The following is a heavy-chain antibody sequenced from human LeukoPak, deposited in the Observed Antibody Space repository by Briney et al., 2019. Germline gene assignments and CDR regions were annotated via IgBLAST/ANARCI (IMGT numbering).Heavy chain of an antibody. CDR2: IYTDGRRT. J-gene: IGHJ4*02. CDR1: GFTFSVYW. V-gene: IGHV3-74*01. Sequence: GGSLRPSCAASGFTFSVYWMHWVRQAPGKALEWVSLIYTDGRRTSYADSVKGRFTISKDSAKNTLFLQMNSLRADDTAVYYCARARVFWSGSPFWGQGTLVTVSS. D-gene: IGHD3-3*01. CDR3: ARARVFWSGSPF.